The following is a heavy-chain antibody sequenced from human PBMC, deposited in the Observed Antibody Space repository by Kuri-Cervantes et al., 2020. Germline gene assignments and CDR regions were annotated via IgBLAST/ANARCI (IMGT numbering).Heavy chain of an antibody. V-gene: IGHV4-59*01. CDR1: GGSISSYY. CDR2: IYYSGST. D-gene: IGHD3-9*01. CDR3: ASTSDILTGYADYFDY. Sequence: GSLRLSCTVSGGSISSYYWSWIRQPPGKGLEWIGYIYYSGSTNYNPSLKSRVTISVDTSKNQFSLKLSSVTAADTAVYYCASTSDILTGYADYFDYWGQGTLVTVSS. J-gene: IGHJ4*02.